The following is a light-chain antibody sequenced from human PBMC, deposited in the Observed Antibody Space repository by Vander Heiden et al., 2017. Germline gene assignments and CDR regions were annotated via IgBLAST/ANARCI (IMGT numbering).Light chain of an antibody. J-gene: IGLJ1*01. CDR2: DVS. CDR3: SSYTSSSTYV. CDR1: SSDVGGYNY. Sequence: GQSITISCTGTSSDVGGYNYVSWYQQHPGKAPKLMIYDVSNRPSGVSNRFSGSKSGNTASLTISGLQAEDEADYYCSSYTSSSTYVFGTGTKVNVL. V-gene: IGLV2-14*04.